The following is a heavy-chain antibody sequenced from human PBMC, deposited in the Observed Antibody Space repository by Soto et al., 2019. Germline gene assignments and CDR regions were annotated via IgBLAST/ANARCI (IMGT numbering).Heavy chain of an antibody. CDR1: GGTFSSYA. J-gene: IGHJ6*02. D-gene: IGHD3-16*01. CDR2: IIPIFGTA. Sequence: ASVKVSCKASGGTFSSYAISWVRQAPGQGLEWMGGIIPIFGTANYAQKFQGRVTITADESTSTAYMELSSLRSEDTAVYYCAREASGGVMITFGGVQDVWGQGTTVTVSS. CDR3: AREASGGVMITFGGVQDV. V-gene: IGHV1-69*13.